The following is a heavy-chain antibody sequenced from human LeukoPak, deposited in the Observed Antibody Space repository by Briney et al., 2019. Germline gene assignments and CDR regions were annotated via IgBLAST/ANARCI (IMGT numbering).Heavy chain of an antibody. CDR3: ARDIHYYDSSGYYYGFYDY. D-gene: IGHD3-22*01. CDR1: GYTSTSYY. CDR2: LNPSGGST. V-gene: IGHV1-46*01. Sequence: ASVKVSCKASGYTSTSYYMHWVRQAPGQGLEWMGILNPSGGSTSYAQKFQGRVTMTRDTSTSTVYMELSSLRSEDTAVYYCARDIHYYDSSGYYYGFYDYWGQGTLVTVSS. J-gene: IGHJ4*02.